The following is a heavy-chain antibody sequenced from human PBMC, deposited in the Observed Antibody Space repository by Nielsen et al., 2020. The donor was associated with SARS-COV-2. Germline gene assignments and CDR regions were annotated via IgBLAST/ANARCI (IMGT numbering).Heavy chain of an antibody. D-gene: IGHD3-10*01. J-gene: IGHJ4*02. CDR1: GFTFSSYD. CDR3: ARLNYGSGSYYNNY. V-gene: IGHV3-13*04. CDR2: IGTAGDT. Sequence: GESLKISCAASGFTFSSYDMHWVRQATGKGLEWVSAIGTAGDTYYPGSVKGRFTISRENAKNSLYLQMNSLRAEDTAVYYCARLNYGSGSYYNNYWGQGTLVTVSS.